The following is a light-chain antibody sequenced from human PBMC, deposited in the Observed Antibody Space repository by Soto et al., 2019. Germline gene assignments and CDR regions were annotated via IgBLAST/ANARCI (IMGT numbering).Light chain of an antibody. CDR3: SSYTTGRTLV. V-gene: IGLV2-14*03. J-gene: IGLJ2*01. Sequence: QSALTQPASVSGSPGQSNTISCTGTNSDVGAYNFVSWYQQHPGKAPKLMIYDVTSRPSGVSNRFSGSKSGNTASLTISGLQAEDEADYYCSSYTTGRTLVFGGGTKLTVL. CDR2: DVT. CDR1: NSDVGAYNF.